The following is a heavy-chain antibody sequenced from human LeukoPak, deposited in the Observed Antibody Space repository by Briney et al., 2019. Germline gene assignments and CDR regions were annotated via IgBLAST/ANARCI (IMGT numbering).Heavy chain of an antibody. Sequence: SETLSLTCAVSGGSISSSNWWSWVRQPPGKGLEWIGEIYHSGSTNYNPSLKSRVTISVDKSKNQFSLKLSSVTAADTAVYYCVRWVAYCGGDCYSAVDYWGQGTLVTVSS. CDR2: IYHSGST. CDR3: VRWVAYCGGDCYSAVDY. J-gene: IGHJ4*02. CDR1: GGSISSSNW. D-gene: IGHD2-21*02. V-gene: IGHV4-4*02.